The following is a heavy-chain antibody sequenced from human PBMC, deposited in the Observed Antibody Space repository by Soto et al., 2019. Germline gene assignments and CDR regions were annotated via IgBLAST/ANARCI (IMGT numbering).Heavy chain of an antibody. V-gene: IGHV3-23*01. Sequence: EVQLLESGGGLVQPGGSLRLSCAVSGVTFSSYAFSWVRQAPGKGLEWVSTISVSGHDTYYTESVKGRFTISRDNFRDTLYLEMNSLRAEDTAVYYCAKFQVEGYHNYFGMDVWGQGTTVTVSS. J-gene: IGHJ6*02. CDR1: GVTFSSYA. CDR2: ISVSGHDT. CDR3: AKFQVEGYHNYFGMDV.